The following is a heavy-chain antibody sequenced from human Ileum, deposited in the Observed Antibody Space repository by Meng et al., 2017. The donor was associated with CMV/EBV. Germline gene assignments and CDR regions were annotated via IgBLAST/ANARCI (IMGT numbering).Heavy chain of an antibody. Sequence: GESLKISCAASGFTFSDSPMHWVRQASGGGLEWVGRIRSKAHTYVTAYAASVKGRFTISRDDSKNTAYLQMNSLKTEDTAVYSCMAQSDYWGQGTLVTVSS. V-gene: IGHV3-73*01. J-gene: IGHJ4*02. CDR3: MAQSDY. CDR1: GFTFSDSP. CDR2: IRSKAHTYVT.